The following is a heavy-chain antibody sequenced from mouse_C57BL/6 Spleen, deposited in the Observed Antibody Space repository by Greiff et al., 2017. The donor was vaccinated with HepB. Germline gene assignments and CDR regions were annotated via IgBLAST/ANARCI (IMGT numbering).Heavy chain of an antibody. D-gene: IGHD4-1*01. J-gene: IGHJ2*01. CDR3: ARAPNWAFDC. CDR2: ISYDGSN. Sequence: EVHLVESGPGLVKPSQSLSLTCSVTGYSITSGYYWNWIRQFPGNKLEWMGYISYDGSNNYNPSLKNRISITRDTSKNQFFLKLNSVTTEDTATYYCARAPNWAFDCWGQGTTLTVSS. V-gene: IGHV3-6*01. CDR1: GYSITSGYY.